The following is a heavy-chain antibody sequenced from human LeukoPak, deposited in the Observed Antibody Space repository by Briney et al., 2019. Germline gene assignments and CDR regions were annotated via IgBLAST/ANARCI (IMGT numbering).Heavy chain of an antibody. D-gene: IGHD2-2*01. CDR3: ASTKGPVPAANDY. CDR2: TSDSGSTT. V-gene: IGHV3-48*03. CDR1: GFTFSSYE. J-gene: IGHJ4*02. Sequence: GGSLRLSCAASGFTFSSYEMNWVRQAPGKGLEWVSYTSDSGSTTYYAESVKGRFTTSRDNAKNSLYLQMNSLRGEDTAVYYCASTKGPVPAANDYWGQGTLVTVSS.